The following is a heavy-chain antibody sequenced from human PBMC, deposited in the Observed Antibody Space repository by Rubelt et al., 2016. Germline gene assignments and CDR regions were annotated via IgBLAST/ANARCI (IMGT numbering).Heavy chain of an antibody. V-gene: IGHV3-53*01. CDR3: ARNYDILTGRWGDY. J-gene: IGHJ4*02. Sequence: EVQLVESGGGLIQPGGSLRLSCAASGFTVSSNYMSWVRQAPGKGLEWVSVIYSGGSTYYADSVEGRFTISRDNSKNTLYLQRNSLRAEDTAVYYCARNYDILTGRWGDYWGQGTLVTVSS. D-gene: IGHD3-9*01. CDR1: GFTVSSNY. CDR2: IYSGGST.